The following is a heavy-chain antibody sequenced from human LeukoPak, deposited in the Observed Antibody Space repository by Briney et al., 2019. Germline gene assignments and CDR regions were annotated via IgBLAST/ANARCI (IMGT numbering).Heavy chain of an antibody. CDR1: RFTFSNYW. V-gene: IGHV3-7*03. CDR2: IKEDGTVK. Sequence: GGSLRLSCVASRFTFSNYWMSWVRQAPGRGLEWVANIKEDGTVKYYVDSVKGRFIISRDNAKNSQYLQINSLRAEDTAIYYCARIGYRSSSFDYWGQGTLVTVSS. J-gene: IGHJ4*02. D-gene: IGHD6-6*01. CDR3: ARIGYRSSSFDY.